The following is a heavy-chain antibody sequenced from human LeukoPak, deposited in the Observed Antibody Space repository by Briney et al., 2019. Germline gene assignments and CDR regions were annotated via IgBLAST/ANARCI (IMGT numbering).Heavy chain of an antibody. D-gene: IGHD1-1*01. Sequence: SVKVSCKASGGAFSSYAISWVRQAPGQGLEWMGGIIPIFGTANYAQKFQGRVTITTDESTSTAYMELSSLRSEDTAVYYCASSHPQRRFYFDYWGQGTLVTVSS. V-gene: IGHV1-69*05. J-gene: IGHJ4*02. CDR3: ASSHPQRRFYFDY. CDR2: IIPIFGTA. CDR1: GGAFSSYA.